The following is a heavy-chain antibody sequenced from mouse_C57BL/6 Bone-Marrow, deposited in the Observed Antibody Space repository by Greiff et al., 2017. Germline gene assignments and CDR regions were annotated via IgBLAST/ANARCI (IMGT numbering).Heavy chain of an antibody. CDR2: IYPGGGYT. Sequence: QVQLKESGAELVRPGTSVKMSCKAPGYTFTNYWIGWAKQRPGHGLEWIGDIYPGGGYTNYNEKFKGKATLTADKSSSTAYMQFSSLTSEDSAIYYCARLAWVFDYWGQGTTLTVSS. V-gene: IGHV1-63*01. CDR1: GYTFTNYW. J-gene: IGHJ2*01. D-gene: IGHD4-1*01. CDR3: ARLAWVFDY.